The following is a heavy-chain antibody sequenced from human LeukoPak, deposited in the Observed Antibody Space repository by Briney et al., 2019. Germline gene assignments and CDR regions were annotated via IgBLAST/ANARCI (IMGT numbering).Heavy chain of an antibody. J-gene: IGHJ3*02. CDR2: ISSTSTTI. V-gene: IGHV3-11*04. Sequence: GGSLRLSCAASGFTLSDYYMSWIRQAPEKGLEWLSYISSTSTTIYYADSVKGRFTMSRDNGKKSLYLQMSSLRAEDTAVYYCARDCVVVPAAIGPSPALREDAFDIWGQGTMVTVSS. CDR1: GFTLSDYY. CDR3: ARDCVVVPAAIGPSPALREDAFDI. D-gene: IGHD2-2*02.